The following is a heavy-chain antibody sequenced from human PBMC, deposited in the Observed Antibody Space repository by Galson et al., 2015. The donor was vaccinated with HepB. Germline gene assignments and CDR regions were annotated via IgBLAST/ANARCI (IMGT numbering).Heavy chain of an antibody. Sequence: SLRLSCAASGFTFSSYAMSWVRQAPGKGLEWVSAISGSGGSTYYADSVKGRFTISRDNSKNTLYLQMNSLRAEDTAVYYCAKDDVVVIANSGGWFDPWGQGTLVTVSS. V-gene: IGHV3-23*01. J-gene: IGHJ5*02. D-gene: IGHD2-21*01. CDR2: ISGSGGST. CDR1: GFTFSSYA. CDR3: AKDDVVVIANSGGWFDP.